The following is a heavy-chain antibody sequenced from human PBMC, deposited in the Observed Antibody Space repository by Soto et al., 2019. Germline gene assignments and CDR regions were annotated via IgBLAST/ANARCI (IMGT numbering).Heavy chain of an antibody. CDR3: ASGIQLWLRRINNGYSG. CDR1: GGTFSTYA. D-gene: IGHD5-18*01. CDR2: IIPMFGTA. J-gene: IGHJ4*02. Sequence: VQLVQSGAEVKKPESSVKVSCKAPGGTFSTYAISWVRQAPGQGLEWMGGIIPMFGTANYAQRFQDRVRITADESTNTVYIELSSLRSEDTAVYFCASGIQLWLRRINNGYSGWGQGTLVTVSS. V-gene: IGHV1-69*12.